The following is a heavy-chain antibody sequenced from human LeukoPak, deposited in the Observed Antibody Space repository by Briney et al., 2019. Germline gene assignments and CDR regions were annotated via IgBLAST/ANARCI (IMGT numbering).Heavy chain of an antibody. J-gene: IGHJ4*02. Sequence: GGSVRLSCAASGFIFSDFAMSWVRQAPGKGLEWVSGISDSGSSTYYADSVKGRFTISRDNSKNTLYLEMNSLSAEDMALYYCVKVATLDDWGQGTLVTVSS. D-gene: IGHD2-15*01. CDR3: VKVATLDD. V-gene: IGHV3-23*01. CDR2: ISDSGSST. CDR1: GFIFSDFA.